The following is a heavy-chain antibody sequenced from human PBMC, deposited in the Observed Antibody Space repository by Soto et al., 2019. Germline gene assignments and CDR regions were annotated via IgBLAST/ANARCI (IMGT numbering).Heavy chain of an antibody. J-gene: IGHJ3*02. CDR1: GDSISNSRFY. CDR3: ARVWGGAFDI. D-gene: IGHD3-10*01. Sequence: PSETLSLTCSVSGDSISNSRFYWAWIRQPPGEGLEWIGSIYHTGNAYYNPSLKSRVTISVDTSKNQFSLKLSSVTAADTAVYYCARVWGGAFDIWGQGTMVTVSS. CDR2: IYHTGNA. V-gene: IGHV4-39*07.